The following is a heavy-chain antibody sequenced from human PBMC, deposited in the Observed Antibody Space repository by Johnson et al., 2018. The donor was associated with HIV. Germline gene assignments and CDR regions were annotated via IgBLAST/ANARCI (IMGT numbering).Heavy chain of an antibody. CDR1: GFTFDDYG. D-gene: IGHD3-10*01. CDR3: ARGKWRGGSGTDDVFDI. CDR2: TTWNGGNT. V-gene: IGHV3-20*04. Sequence: VQLVESGGGVVRPGGSLRLSCAASGFTFDDYGMSWVRQGPGNGLEWVSGTTWNGGNTGYVDSVKGRFIISRDNAKNSLYLQMNSLRAEDTALYYCARGKWRGGSGTDDVFDIWGQGTMVTVS. J-gene: IGHJ3*02.